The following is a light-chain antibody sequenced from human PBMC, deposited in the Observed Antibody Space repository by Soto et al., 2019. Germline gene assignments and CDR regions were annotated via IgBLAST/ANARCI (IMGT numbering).Light chain of an antibody. V-gene: IGKV2-24*01. CDR1: QSLVHSDANTY. J-gene: IGKJ1*01. CDR2: KIS. CDR3: MQATQFPWT. Sequence: DIPMTQTPLSSPVTLGQPASISCSSSQSLVHSDANTYLSWLQERPSQPPRLLIYKISTRFSGVPDRFSGSGAGTEFTLEISRVEAEDVGVYYCMQATQFPWTFGQGTKVEIK.